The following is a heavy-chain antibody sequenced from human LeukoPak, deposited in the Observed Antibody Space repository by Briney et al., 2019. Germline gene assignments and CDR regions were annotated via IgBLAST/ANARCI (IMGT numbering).Heavy chain of an antibody. CDR3: ATVSRLRGLDY. Sequence: ASVKVSCKASGYTFTSYYMHWVRQAPGKGLEWMGGFDPEDGETIYAQKFQGRVTMTEDTSTDTAYMELSSLRSEDTAVYYCATVSRLRGLDYWGQGTLVTVSS. CDR2: FDPEDGET. J-gene: IGHJ4*02. CDR1: GYTFTSYY. V-gene: IGHV1-24*01. D-gene: IGHD6-25*01.